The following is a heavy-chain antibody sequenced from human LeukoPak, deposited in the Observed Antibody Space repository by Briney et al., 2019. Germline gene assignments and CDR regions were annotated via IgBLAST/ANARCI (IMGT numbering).Heavy chain of an antibody. D-gene: IGHD3-3*01. CDR2: ISSSSSYI. J-gene: IGHJ4*02. Sequence: GGSPRLSCAASGFTFSSYSMNWVRQAPGKELEWVSSISSSSSYIYYADSLKGRFTISRDNAKNSLYLQMNSLRAEDTAVYYCAITIFGVVQPIPYYWGQGTLVTVSS. CDR3: AITIFGVVQPIPYY. CDR1: GFTFSSYS. V-gene: IGHV3-21*01.